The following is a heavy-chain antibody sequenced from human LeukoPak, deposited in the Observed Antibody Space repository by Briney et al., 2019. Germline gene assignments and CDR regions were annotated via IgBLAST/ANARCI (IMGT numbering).Heavy chain of an antibody. V-gene: IGHV3-64D*09. Sequence: GGSLRLSCSASGFAFSSYAMHWVRQAPGKGLEYVSAISTNGGGSYYADSVKGRFTISRDNSKNTLYLQMSSLRAEDTAVYYCAYSGADSWGQGTLVTVSS. J-gene: IGHJ4*02. CDR1: GFAFSSYA. D-gene: IGHD1-26*01. CDR3: AYSGADS. CDR2: ISTNGGGS.